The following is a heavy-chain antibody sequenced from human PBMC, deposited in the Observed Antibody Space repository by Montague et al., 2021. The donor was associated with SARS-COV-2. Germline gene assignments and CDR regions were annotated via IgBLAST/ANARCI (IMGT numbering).Heavy chain of an antibody. CDR2: IYRSGXP. Sequence: SETLSLTCTVSGGPISRGYYYWSWIRLPAGKGLEWIGRIYRSGXPXYXXXXEXRVVLSVGTSRNQFSMKMTSVTAADTAMYYCARGVDTGVVTVTGGFDSWGQGTLVIVSS. V-gene: IGHV4-61*10. D-gene: IGHD5-18*01. J-gene: IGHJ4*02. CDR3: ARGVDTGVVTVTGGFDS. CDR1: GGPISRGYYY.